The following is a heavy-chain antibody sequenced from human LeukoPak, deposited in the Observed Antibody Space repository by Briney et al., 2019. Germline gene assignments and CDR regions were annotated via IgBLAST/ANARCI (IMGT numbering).Heavy chain of an antibody. Sequence: PGGSLRLSCGVSGFTFNSYSMNWVRQAPGKGLEWVASIIGSGSEMFYADSLKGRFTISRDNSENSLYLQMNSLRVEDTAVYYCAKVQGDIVGAMFFAFDVWGQGTMVSVSS. CDR1: GFTFNSYS. J-gene: IGHJ3*01. V-gene: IGHV3-21*06. CDR3: AKVQGDIVGAMFFAFDV. D-gene: IGHD1-26*01. CDR2: IIGSGSEM.